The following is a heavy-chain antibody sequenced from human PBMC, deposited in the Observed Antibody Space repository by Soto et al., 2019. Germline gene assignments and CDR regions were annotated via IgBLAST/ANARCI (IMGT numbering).Heavy chain of an antibody. CDR2: ISYDGSNK. J-gene: IGHJ4*02. CDR3: AREWYFDY. V-gene: IGHV3-30-3*01. Sequence: QVPLVESGGGVVQPGRSLRLSCAASGFTFSSYAMHWVRQAPGKGLEWVAVISYDGSNKYYADSVKGRFTISRDNSKNTLYLQMNSLRAEDTAVYYCAREWYFDYWGQGTLVTVSS. CDR1: GFTFSSYA.